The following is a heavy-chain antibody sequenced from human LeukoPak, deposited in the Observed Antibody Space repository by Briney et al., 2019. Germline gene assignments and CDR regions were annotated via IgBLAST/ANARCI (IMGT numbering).Heavy chain of an antibody. D-gene: IGHD6-13*01. CDR2: MYSRGDT. J-gene: IGHJ5*02. CDR3: ARDAPQVPAAGVLAS. V-gene: IGHV3-53*01. CDR1: GFTVSDNY. Sequence: GGSLRLSCAASGFTVSDNYMSWVHQAPGKGLEWVSVMYSRGDTYYANSVKGRFTFSRDISKNTLYLQMNGLRTEDTAMYYCARDAPQVPAAGVLASWGQGTLVIVSS.